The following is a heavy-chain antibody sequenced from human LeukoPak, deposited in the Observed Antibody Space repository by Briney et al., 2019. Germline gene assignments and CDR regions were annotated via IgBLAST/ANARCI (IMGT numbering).Heavy chain of an antibody. CDR2: ISSSSSYI. Sequence: PGGSLRLSCAASGFTFSSYSMNWVRQAPGKGLEGVSSISSSSSYIYYADSVKGRFTISRDNAKNSLYLQMNSLRAEDTAVYYCASGIVGVPAAPYWGQGTLVTVSS. J-gene: IGHJ4*02. CDR3: ASGIVGVPAAPY. V-gene: IGHV3-21*01. D-gene: IGHD2-2*01. CDR1: GFTFSSYS.